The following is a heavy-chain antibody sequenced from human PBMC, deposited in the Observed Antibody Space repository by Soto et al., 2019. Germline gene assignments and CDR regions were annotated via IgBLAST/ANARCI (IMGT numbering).Heavy chain of an antibody. V-gene: IGHV1-8*01. CDR1: GYTFTSYD. Sequence: ASVKVSCKASGYTFTSYDINWVRQATGQGLEWMGWMNPNSGNTGYAQKFQGRVTMTRNTSISTAYLQWSSLKASDTAMYYCARHLEVVVASYYYYYMDVWGKGTTVTVSS. D-gene: IGHD2-15*01. J-gene: IGHJ6*03. CDR3: ARHLEVVVASYYYYYMDV. CDR2: MNPNSGNT.